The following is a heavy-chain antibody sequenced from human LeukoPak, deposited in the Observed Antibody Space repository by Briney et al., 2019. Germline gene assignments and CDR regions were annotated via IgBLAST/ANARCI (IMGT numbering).Heavy chain of an antibody. V-gene: IGHV3-7*01. D-gene: IGHD6-19*01. CDR2: IKQDGSEK. J-gene: IGHJ1*01. CDR1: GFTFSGYW. Sequence: GGSLRLSSAASGFTFSGYWMSWVRQATGKGLEWVANIKQDGSEKYYVDSVKGRFTISRDNAKNSLYLQMNSLRAEDTAVYYCASDARTAVAGTTHLPHWRQGNLVTVSS. CDR3: ASDARTAVAGTTHLPH.